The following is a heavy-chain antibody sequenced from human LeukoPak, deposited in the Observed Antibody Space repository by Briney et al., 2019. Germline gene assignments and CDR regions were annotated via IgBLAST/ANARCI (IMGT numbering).Heavy chain of an antibody. J-gene: IGHJ4*02. CDR1: GFTFSSYG. V-gene: IGHV3-30*02. Sequence: GGSLRLSCAASGFTFSSYGMHWVRQAPGKGLEWVAFIRYDGSNKYYADSVKGRFTISRDNSKNTLYLQMNSLRAEDTAVYYCAKVRLRKYQLLDYWGQGTLVTVSS. CDR3: AKVRLRKYQLLDY. D-gene: IGHD2-2*01. CDR2: IRYDGSNK.